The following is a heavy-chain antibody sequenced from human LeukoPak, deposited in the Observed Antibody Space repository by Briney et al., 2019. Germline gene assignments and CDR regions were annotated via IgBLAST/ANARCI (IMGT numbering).Heavy chain of an antibody. D-gene: IGHD5-12*01. Sequence: ASVKVSCKASGYTFTNYGISWVRQAPGQGLEWMGWISGTSENTDSAQKFQGRVTMTTDTSTSTAYMELRNLRSDDTATYYCARVGRTKVATMAYWGQGTLVTVSS. CDR1: GYTFTNYG. CDR2: ISGTSENT. V-gene: IGHV1-18*01. CDR3: ARVGRTKVATMAY. J-gene: IGHJ4*02.